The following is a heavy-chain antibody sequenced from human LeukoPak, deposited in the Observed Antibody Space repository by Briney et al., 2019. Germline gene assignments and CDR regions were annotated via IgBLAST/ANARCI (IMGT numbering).Heavy chain of an antibody. V-gene: IGHV4-34*01. CDR3: ARVEYSLSEEKFGEAKTRGYYYYGMDV. CDR1: GGSFSGYY. CDR2: INHSGST. D-gene: IGHD3-10*01. Sequence: PSETLSLTCAVYGGSFSGYYWSWIRQPPGKGLEWIGEINHSGSTNYNPSRKSRVTISVDTSKNQFSLKLSSVTAADTAVYYCARVEYSLSEEKFGEAKTRGYYYYGMDVWGQGTTVTVSS. J-gene: IGHJ6*02.